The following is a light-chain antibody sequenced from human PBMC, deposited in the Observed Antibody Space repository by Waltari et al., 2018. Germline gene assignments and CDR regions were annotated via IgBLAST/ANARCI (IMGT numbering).Light chain of an antibody. Sequence: SSELTQDPAVSVALGQTVRITCQGDSLRRYYASWYQPRPGQAPILVRYGQNNRPSGIPDRFSGSTSGNTASLTITRAQAEDEGDYYCHSRDTSSTRLFGGGTRVTV. CDR3: HSRDTSSTRL. CDR2: GQN. V-gene: IGLV3-19*01. J-gene: IGLJ2*01. CDR1: SLRRYY.